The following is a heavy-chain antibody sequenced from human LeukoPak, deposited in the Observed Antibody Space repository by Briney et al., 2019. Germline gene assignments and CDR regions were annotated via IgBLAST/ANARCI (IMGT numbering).Heavy chain of an antibody. CDR1: GFTFSSYG. CDR3: AKDRMATNEIDFDY. CDR2: ISYDGSNK. Sequence: GGSLRLSCATSGFTFSSYGMHWVRQAPGKGLEWVAVISYDGSNKYYADSVKGRFTISRDNSKNTLYLQMNSLRAEDTALYYCAKDRMATNEIDFDYWGQGTLVTVSS. V-gene: IGHV3-30*18. J-gene: IGHJ4*02. D-gene: IGHD5-12*01.